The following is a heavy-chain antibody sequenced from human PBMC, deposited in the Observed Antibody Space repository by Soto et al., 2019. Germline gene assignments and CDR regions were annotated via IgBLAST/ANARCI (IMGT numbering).Heavy chain of an antibody. CDR1: GFTFSSYW. J-gene: IGHJ6*02. D-gene: IGHD2-15*01. CDR3: AGDVVYGMDV. V-gene: IGHV3-74*01. CDR2: INSDGSST. Sequence: EVQLVESGGGLVQPGGSLRLSCAASGFTFSSYWMHWVRQPPGKGLVWVAGINSDGSSTSYADSVEGRFTISSDNAKNTLYLQMNSLRAEDTAVYYCAGDVVYGMDVWGQGTTVTVSS.